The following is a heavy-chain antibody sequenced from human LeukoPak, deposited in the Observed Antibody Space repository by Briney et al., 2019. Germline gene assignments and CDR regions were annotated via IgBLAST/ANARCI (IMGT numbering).Heavy chain of an antibody. V-gene: IGHV1-69*13. D-gene: IGHD6-19*01. J-gene: IGHJ4*02. CDR3: ARAAYSSGLDY. CDR1: GYTFTSYA. CDR2: IIPIFGTA. Sequence: ASVKVSCKASGYTFTSYAMHWVRQAPGQGLEWMGGIIPIFGTANYAQKFQGRVTITADESTSTAYMELSSLRSEDKAVYYCARAAYSSGLDYWGEGTLVTVSS.